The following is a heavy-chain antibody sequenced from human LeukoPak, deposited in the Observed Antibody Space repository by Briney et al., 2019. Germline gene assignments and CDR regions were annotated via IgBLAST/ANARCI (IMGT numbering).Heavy chain of an antibody. CDR2: ISWNSGSI. V-gene: IGHV3-9*01. CDR3: AKASGSGISLGGFDY. CDR1: GFTFDDYG. J-gene: IGHJ4*02. D-gene: IGHD3-10*01. Sequence: PGGSRRLSCAASGFTFDDYGMSWVRQAPGKGLEWVSGISWNSGSIGYADSVKGRFTISRDNAKNSLYLQMNSLRAEDTALYYCAKASGSGISLGGFDYWGQGTLVTVSS.